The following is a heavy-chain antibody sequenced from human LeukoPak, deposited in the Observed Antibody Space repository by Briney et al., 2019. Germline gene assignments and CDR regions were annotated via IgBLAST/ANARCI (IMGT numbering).Heavy chain of an antibody. Sequence: GGSLRLSCAASGFTFSSYGMHWVRQAPGKGLEWVAFIRYDGSNKYYADSVKGRFTISRDNSKNTLYLQMNSLRAEDTAVYYCAQKAGVAGTPYYYYYGMDVWGQGTTVTVSS. CDR2: IRYDGSNK. CDR1: GFTFSSYG. J-gene: IGHJ6*02. V-gene: IGHV3-30*02. D-gene: IGHD6-19*01. CDR3: AQKAGVAGTPYYYYYGMDV.